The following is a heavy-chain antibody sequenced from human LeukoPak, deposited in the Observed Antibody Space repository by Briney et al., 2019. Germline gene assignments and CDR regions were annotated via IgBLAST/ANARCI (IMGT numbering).Heavy chain of an antibody. CDR2: INAGNGNT. J-gene: IGHJ4*02. CDR1: GYTFTSYA. V-gene: IGHV1-3*01. D-gene: IGHD3-9*01. CDR3: ARHRDDILTGSVFDY. Sequence: ASVKVSCKASGYTFTSYAMHWVRQAPGQRLEWMGWINAGNGNTKYSQKFQGRVTITRDTSASTAYMELSSLRSEDTAVYYCARHRDDILTGSVFDYWGQGTLVTVSS.